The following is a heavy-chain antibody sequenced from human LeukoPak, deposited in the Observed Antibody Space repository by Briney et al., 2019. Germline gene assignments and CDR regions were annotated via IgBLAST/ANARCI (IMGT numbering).Heavy chain of an antibody. J-gene: IGHJ4*02. CDR2: IIPIFGTA. CDR3: ASPTAPFIAVAGLGY. Sequence: SVKVSCKASGGTFSSYAISWVRQAPGQGLEWMGGIIPIFGTANYAQKFQGRVTITADESTSTAYMELSSLRSEDTAVYYCASPTAPFIAVAGLGYWGQGTLVTVSS. CDR1: GGTFSSYA. V-gene: IGHV1-69*13. D-gene: IGHD6-19*01.